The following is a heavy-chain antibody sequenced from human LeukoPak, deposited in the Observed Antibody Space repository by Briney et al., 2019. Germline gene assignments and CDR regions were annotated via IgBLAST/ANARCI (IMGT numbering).Heavy chain of an antibody. CDR3: ATIGPYGSGTYISADY. Sequence: GRSLRLSCAASGFTFSSYAMHWVRQAPGKGLEWVAVISYGGSYKSYADSVKGRFTISRDNSKNTLYLQMNSLRAEDTAVYYCATIGPYGSGTYISADYWGQGTLVTVSS. CDR2: ISYGGSYK. D-gene: IGHD3-10*01. V-gene: IGHV3-30*04. CDR1: GFTFSSYA. J-gene: IGHJ4*02.